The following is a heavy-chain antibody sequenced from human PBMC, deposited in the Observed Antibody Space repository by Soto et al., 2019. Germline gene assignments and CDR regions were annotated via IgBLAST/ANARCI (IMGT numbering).Heavy chain of an antibody. CDR1: GFTVSSNY. CDR2: IYSGGTT. J-gene: IGHJ6*02. Sequence: PGGSLRLSCAASGFTVSSNYMSWVRQAPGKGLEWVSVIYSGGTTYYADSVKGRFTISRDNSMNTLYLQMNSLRTEDTAVYYCAKDQSASSNSYHAMDVWGPGTTVTVSS. V-gene: IGHV3-66*01. D-gene: IGHD6-6*01. CDR3: AKDQSASSNSYHAMDV.